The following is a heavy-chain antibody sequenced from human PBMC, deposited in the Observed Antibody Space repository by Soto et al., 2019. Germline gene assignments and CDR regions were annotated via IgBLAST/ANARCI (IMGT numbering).Heavy chain of an antibody. D-gene: IGHD5-12*01. CDR3: AREQWLRGGGGTEPLDI. Sequence: QVQLVQSGAEVKKPGASVKISCEASGYSFTSQYVHWVRQAPGQGLEWMGIINPNGGSTTYAQKSRGRVTMTGDTSTSTVYMEGSSLTSEDAAVYYCAREQWLRGGGGTEPLDIWGQGTMVTVAS. CDR2: INPNGGST. J-gene: IGHJ3*02. CDR1: GYSFTSQY. V-gene: IGHV1-46*03.